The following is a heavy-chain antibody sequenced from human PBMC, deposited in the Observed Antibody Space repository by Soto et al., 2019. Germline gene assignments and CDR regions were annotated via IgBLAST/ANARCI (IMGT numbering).Heavy chain of an antibody. CDR3: AGGYCSSTSCYTKGNWFDP. Sequence: GASVKVSCKVSGYTLTELSMHWVRQAPGKGLEWMGGFDPEDGETIYAQKFQGRVTMTGDTSASTAYMELSSLRSEDTAVYYCAGGYCSSTSCYTKGNWFDPWGQGTLVTVSS. V-gene: IGHV1-24*01. D-gene: IGHD2-2*02. J-gene: IGHJ5*02. CDR1: GYTLTELS. CDR2: FDPEDGET.